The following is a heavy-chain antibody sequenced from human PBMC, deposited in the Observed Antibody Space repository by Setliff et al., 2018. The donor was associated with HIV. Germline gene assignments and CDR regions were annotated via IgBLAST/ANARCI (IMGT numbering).Heavy chain of an antibody. J-gene: IGHJ6*02. CDR3: ARSRTSSGYYGVTGYGMDV. D-gene: IGHD3-22*01. Sequence: SETLSLTCTVSGGSINRGTYYWTWIRQSAGKGLEWIGHIYITGDTDYNPSLKSRVTISVDTSKNQFSLKLSSVTASDTAVYYCARSRTSSGYYGVTGYGMDVWGQGTTVTVSS. V-gene: IGHV4-61*09. CDR2: IYITGDT. CDR1: GGSINRGTYY.